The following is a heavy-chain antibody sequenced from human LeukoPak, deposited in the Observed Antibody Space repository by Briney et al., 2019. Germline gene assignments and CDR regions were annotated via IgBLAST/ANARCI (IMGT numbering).Heavy chain of an antibody. CDR3: ARDIVMVTYWFDP. V-gene: IGHV1-2*02. J-gene: IGHJ5*02. CDR2: INPNSGGT. D-gene: IGHD5-18*01. Sequence: ASVKVSCKASGYTFTGYWMHWVRQAPGQGLEWMGWINPNSGGTNYAQKFQGRVTMTRDTSISTVYMELSRLRPDDTAVYYCARDIVMVTYWFDPWGQGTLVTVSS. CDR1: GYTFTGYW.